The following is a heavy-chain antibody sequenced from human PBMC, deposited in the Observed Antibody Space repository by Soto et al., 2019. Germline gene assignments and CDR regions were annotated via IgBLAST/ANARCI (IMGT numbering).Heavy chain of an antibody. J-gene: IGHJ6*03. Sequence: EVQLVESGGGLVQPGGSLRLSCAASGFTFSSYAMHWVRQAPGKGLEYVSAISSNGGSTYYANSVKGRFTISRDNSKNTQYLQMGSMRAEDMAVYYCARDAPRITIFGVVIDTDYYYMDVWGKGTTVTVSS. V-gene: IGHV3-64*01. CDR1: GFTFSSYA. CDR3: ARDAPRITIFGVVIDTDYYYMDV. D-gene: IGHD3-3*01. CDR2: ISSNGGST.